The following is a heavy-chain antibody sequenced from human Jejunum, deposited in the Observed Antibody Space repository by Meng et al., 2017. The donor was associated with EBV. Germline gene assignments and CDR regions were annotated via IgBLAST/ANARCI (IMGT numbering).Heavy chain of an antibody. Sequence: HVQLVQSGSGLKKPGALVKVSCKASGYHFTSSGINWVRQAPGQGLEWMGWINTNTGYPTYAQDFTGRFVFSLDTSVSTAYLQITSLSTEDNAVYYCARVRPGGGWFDPWGQGTLVTVSS. D-gene: IGHD2-8*02. V-gene: IGHV7-4-1*02. J-gene: IGHJ5*02. CDR1: GYHFTSSG. CDR2: INTNTGYP. CDR3: ARVRPGGGWFDP.